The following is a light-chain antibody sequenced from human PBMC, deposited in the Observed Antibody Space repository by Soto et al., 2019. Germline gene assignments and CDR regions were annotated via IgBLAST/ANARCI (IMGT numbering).Light chain of an antibody. CDR1: SGSIANNY. CDR3: QSYDSDFVV. CDR2: ENN. Sequence: FMLTQPHSVSESPGKTLSISCTRSSGSIANNYVQWYQQRPGSAPTTVIYENNQGLSGVPDRFSGSTDGSSNSASLTISGLQTEDEADYYCQSYDSDFVVFGGGTKVTV. J-gene: IGLJ2*01. V-gene: IGLV6-57*04.